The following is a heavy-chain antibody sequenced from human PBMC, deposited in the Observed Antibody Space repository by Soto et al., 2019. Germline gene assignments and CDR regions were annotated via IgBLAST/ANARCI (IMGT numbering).Heavy chain of an antibody. Sequence: PSETLSLTCTVSGGSISSYYWSWIRQPPGEGLEWIGNIYYSGSTKQNPSLKSRVTLSVDTSKNQFSLKLNSVTAADTAVYYCAKCGDYWSFDRWGQGTLVTVSS. CDR3: AKCGDYWSFDR. CDR1: GGSISSYY. CDR2: IYYSGST. J-gene: IGHJ4*02. V-gene: IGHV4-59*01. D-gene: IGHD4-17*01.